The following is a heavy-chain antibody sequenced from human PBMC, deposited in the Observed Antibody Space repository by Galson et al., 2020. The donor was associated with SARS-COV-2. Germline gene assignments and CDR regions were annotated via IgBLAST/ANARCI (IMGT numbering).Heavy chain of an antibody. CDR1: GFPFGSYA. CDR3: AKDPSVTYDYGDYWFDP. V-gene: IGHV3-23*01. J-gene: IGHJ5*02. D-gene: IGHD4-17*01. CDR2: ISGSGATT. Sequence: GESLKISCAASGFPFGSYAMSWVRQAPGKGLEWVSSISGSGATTYYADSVRGRFTISRDNSKDTLDLQMNSLRAEDTAFYYCAKDPSVTYDYGDYWFDPRGQGILVTVSS.